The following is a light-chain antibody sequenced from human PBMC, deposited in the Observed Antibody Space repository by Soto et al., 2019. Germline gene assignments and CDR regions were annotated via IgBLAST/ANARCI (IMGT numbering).Light chain of an antibody. J-gene: IGLJ1*01. V-gene: IGLV2-23*01. CDR2: EGG. CDR3: CSYVGSSTFV. Sequence: QSALTQPRSVSGSPGQSVTISCTGTSSDVGSYNLVSWYQQHPGKAPKLMIYEGGKRPSGVSNRFSGSKSGNTASLTISGLQTEDEADYYCCSYVGSSTFVFGTGTKVTVL. CDR1: SSDVGSYNL.